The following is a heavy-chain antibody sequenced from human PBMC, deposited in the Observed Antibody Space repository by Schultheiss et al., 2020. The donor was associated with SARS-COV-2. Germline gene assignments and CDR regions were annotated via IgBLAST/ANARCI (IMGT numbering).Heavy chain of an antibody. Sequence: GGSLRLSCAASGFTFSTYAMTWVRQAPGKGLEWVAVIWYDGSNKYYADSVKGRFTISRDNAKNSLYLQMNSLRAEDTAVYYCTRVPHWGQGILVTVSS. CDR2: IWYDGSNK. CDR3: TRVPH. V-gene: IGHV3-33*08. J-gene: IGHJ4*02. CDR1: GFTFSTYA.